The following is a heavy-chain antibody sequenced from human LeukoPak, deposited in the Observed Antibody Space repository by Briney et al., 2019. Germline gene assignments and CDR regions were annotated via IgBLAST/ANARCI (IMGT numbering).Heavy chain of an antibody. CDR3: AKAHLHGYYDSSGYYFELDY. CDR2: ISGSGGST. Sequence: PGASLRLSCAASGFTFSSYAMSWVRQAPGKGLGWVSAISGSGGSTYYADSVKGRFTISRDNSKNTLYLQMNSLRAEDTAVYYCAKAHLHGYYDSSGYYFELDYWGQGALVTVSS. D-gene: IGHD3-22*01. J-gene: IGHJ4*02. V-gene: IGHV3-23*01. CDR1: GFTFSSYA.